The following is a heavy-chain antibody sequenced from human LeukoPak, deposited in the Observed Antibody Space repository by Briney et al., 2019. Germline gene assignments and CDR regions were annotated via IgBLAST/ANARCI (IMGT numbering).Heavy chain of an antibody. CDR2: IIPIFGTA. Sequence: SVKVSCKASGGTFSSFAISWVRQAPGQGLEWMGGIIPIFGTANYAQRFQGRVTITADKSTSTAYMELSSLRSEDTAVYYCARGTMTTLADRLFDYWGQGTLVTVSS. CDR1: GGTFSSFA. D-gene: IGHD4-17*01. J-gene: IGHJ4*02. CDR3: ARGTMTTLADRLFDY. V-gene: IGHV1-69*06.